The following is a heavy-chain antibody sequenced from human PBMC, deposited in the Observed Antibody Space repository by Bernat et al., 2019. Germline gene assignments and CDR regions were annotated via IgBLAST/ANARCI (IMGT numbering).Heavy chain of an antibody. CDR1: GFTFSSYA. D-gene: IGHD3-10*01. V-gene: IGHV3-15*01. CDR2: IKSKTDGGTT. CDR3: TTSYYGPSY. J-gene: IGHJ4*02. Sequence: EVQLLESGGGLVQPGGSLRLSCATSGFTFSSYAMTWVRQAPGRGLEWVGRIKSKTDGGTTDYAAPVQGRFTISRDDSENTLYLQMNSLKTEDTAVYYCTTSYYGPSYWGQGTLVTVSS.